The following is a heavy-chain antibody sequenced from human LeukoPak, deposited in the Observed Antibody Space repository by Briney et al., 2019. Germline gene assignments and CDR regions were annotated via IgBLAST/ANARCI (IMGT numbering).Heavy chain of an antibody. J-gene: IGHJ3*02. CDR1: GFTFSDYY. CDR2: ISSGGITI. D-gene: IGHD3-10*01. V-gene: IGHV3-11*01. Sequence: PGGSLRLSCAASGFTFSDYYMSWIRQAPGKGLEWVSYISSGGITIYYADSVKGRFTISRDNAKNSLYLQMNSLRAEDTAVYYCAKENCFLTGRGAFDIWGQGTMVTVSS. CDR3: AKENCFLTGRGAFDI.